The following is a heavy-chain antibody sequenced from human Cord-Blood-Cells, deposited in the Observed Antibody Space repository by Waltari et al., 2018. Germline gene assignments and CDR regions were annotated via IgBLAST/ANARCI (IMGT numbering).Heavy chain of an antibody. CDR1: GGSISSGGYS. Sequence: QLQLQESGSGLVKPSQTLSLTCAVSGGSISSGGYSWRWIRQPPGKGLEWIGYIYHSGSTYYNPSLKSRVTISVDRSKNQFSLKLSSVTAADTAVYYCARDSLYCSGGSCFDYWGQGTLVTVSS. J-gene: IGHJ4*02. CDR2: IYHSGST. V-gene: IGHV4-30-2*01. D-gene: IGHD2-15*01. CDR3: ARDSLYCSGGSCFDY.